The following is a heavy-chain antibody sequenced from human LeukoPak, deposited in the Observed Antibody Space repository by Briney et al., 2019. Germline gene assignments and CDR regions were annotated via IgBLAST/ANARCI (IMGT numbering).Heavy chain of an antibody. J-gene: IGHJ6*02. D-gene: IGHD1-1*01. CDR3: ARGLEADDYYYYGMDV. CDR2: IYYSGST. Sequence: SETLSLTCAVYGGSFSGYYWSWIRQPPGKGLEWIGYIYYSGSTNYNPSLKSRVTISVDTSKNQFSLKLTSVTAADTAVYYCARGLEADDYYYYGMDVWGQGTTVTVSS. CDR1: GGSFSGYY. V-gene: IGHV4-59*01.